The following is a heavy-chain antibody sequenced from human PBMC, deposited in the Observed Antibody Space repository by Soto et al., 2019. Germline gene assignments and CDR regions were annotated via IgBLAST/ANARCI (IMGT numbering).Heavy chain of an antibody. CDR2: IYSGGST. D-gene: IGHD3-9*01. Sequence: EVQLVESGGGLIQPGGSLRLSCAASGFTVSSNYMSWVRQAPGKGLEWGSVIYSGGSTYYADSVKGRFTISRDNSKNTLYLQMNSLRAEDTAVYYCARDRLELRYFDWENTPNYYYYGMDVWGQGTTVTVSS. J-gene: IGHJ6*02. CDR3: ARDRLELRYFDWENTPNYYYYGMDV. V-gene: IGHV3-53*01. CDR1: GFTVSSNY.